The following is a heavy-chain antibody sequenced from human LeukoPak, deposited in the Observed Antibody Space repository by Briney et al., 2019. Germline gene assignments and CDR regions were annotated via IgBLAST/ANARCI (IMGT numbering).Heavy chain of an antibody. V-gene: IGHV3-53*01. CDR1: GFTVSSNY. CDR3: ARGDSGWYQYYFDY. D-gene: IGHD6-19*01. Sequence: GGSLRLSCAASGFTVSSNYMSWVRQAPGKGLEWVSVIYSGGSTYYADSVKGRFTISRDNSKNTLYLQMNSLRAEDTAVYYCARGDSGWYQYYFDYWGQGTRVIVSS. J-gene: IGHJ4*02. CDR2: IYSGGST.